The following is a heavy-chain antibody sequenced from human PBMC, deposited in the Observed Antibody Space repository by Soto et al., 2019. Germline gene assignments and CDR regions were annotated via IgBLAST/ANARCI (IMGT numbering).Heavy chain of an antibody. CDR3: ARGESNYPPPLDY. CDR2: ISAYNGNT. J-gene: IGHJ4*02. V-gene: IGHV1-18*01. D-gene: IGHD4-4*01. Sequence: QGLEWMGWISAYNGNTNYAQTLQGRVTMTTDPSTSTAYMELRSLRSDDTAVYYCARGESNYPPPLDYGGQGTLVSVPS.